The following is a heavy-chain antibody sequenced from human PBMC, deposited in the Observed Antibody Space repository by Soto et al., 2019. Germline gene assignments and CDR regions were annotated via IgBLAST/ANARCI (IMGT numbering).Heavy chain of an antibody. CDR2: INPNSGGT. CDR1: GYTFTVYY. Sequence: ASVKVSCKASGYTFTVYYMHWVRQAPGQGLEWMGWINPNSGGTNYAQKFQGWVTMTRDTSISTAYMEQSRLRSDDTAVYYCAFRPIVATHFDYWGQGTLVTVSS. CDR3: AFRPIVATHFDY. J-gene: IGHJ4*02. V-gene: IGHV1-2*04. D-gene: IGHD5-12*01.